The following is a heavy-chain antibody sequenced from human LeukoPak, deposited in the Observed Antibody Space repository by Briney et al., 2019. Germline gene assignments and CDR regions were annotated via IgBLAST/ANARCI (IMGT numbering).Heavy chain of an antibody. CDR1: GGSISRGSYF. J-gene: IGHJ3*02. CDR3: ARYYGPGAFDI. V-gene: IGHV4-61*02. D-gene: IGHD4-17*01. Sequence: SETLSLTCTVSGGSISRGSYFWSWIRQPAGKGLEWIGRFYTSGTPNYNPSLKSRVTISVDTSRNQFSLKLSSVTAADTAVYYCARYYGPGAFDIWGQGTMVTVSS. CDR2: FYTSGTP.